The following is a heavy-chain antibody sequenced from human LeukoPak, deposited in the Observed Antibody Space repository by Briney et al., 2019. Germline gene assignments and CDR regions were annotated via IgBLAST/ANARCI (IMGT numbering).Heavy chain of an antibody. D-gene: IGHD3-22*01. J-gene: IGHJ4*02. CDR2: IYTSGST. V-gene: IGHV4-61*02. CDR1: GGSISSGSYY. Sequence: PSQTLSLTCTVSGGSISSGSYYWRWIRQPAGRGLEWIERIYTSGSTNYNPSPKSRVTISVDTSKNQFSLKLSSVTAADTAVYYCAREIVRYYDSSGLFDYWGQGTLVTVSS. CDR3: AREIVRYYDSSGLFDY.